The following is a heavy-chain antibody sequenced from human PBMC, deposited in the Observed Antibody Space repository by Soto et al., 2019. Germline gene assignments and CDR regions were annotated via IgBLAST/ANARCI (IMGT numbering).Heavy chain of an antibody. V-gene: IGHV5-51*01. J-gene: IGHJ5*02. Sequence: PGESLKICCKGSGYIFSNNWIGWVRQMPGKGLEWMGIIYPGDSDTKYSPSFQGQVTISADKSISTTYLQWSSLKASDTAIYYCARRGLGQLGFDPWGQGTLVTVSS. CDR3: ARRGLGQLGFDP. D-gene: IGHD6-6*01. CDR2: IYPGDSDT. CDR1: GYIFSNNW.